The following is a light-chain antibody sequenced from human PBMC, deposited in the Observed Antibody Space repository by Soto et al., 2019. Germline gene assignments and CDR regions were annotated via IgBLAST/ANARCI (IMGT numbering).Light chain of an antibody. J-gene: IGKJ1*01. V-gene: IGKV1-5*03. CDR1: QSISGW. CDR2: KAS. Sequence: DIHMTQSPSTLSASVGDRVTITCRASQSISGWLAWYQQKPGKAPKLLLYKASTLESGVPSRFSGSGSGTEFPLTISSLQPDHFATYYCQQYYSSWTFGQGTKVEIK. CDR3: QQYYSSWT.